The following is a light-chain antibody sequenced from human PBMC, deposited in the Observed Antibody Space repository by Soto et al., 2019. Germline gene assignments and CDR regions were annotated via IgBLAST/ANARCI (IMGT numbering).Light chain of an antibody. CDR3: HPYRSSPT. CDR2: HAY. J-gene: IGKJ1*01. Sequence: QSHSNPSTSEGDRVTIRCRASQSISSWLAWYQQKPGKAPKLLIFHAYSLESGVPTRFSGSGSGTEFTLCISSLQSDDFATYYCHPYRSSPTFGQGTKVDI. CDR1: QSISSW. V-gene: IGKV1-5*01.